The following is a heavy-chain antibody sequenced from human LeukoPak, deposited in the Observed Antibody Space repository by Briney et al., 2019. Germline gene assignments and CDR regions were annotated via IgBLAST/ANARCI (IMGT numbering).Heavy chain of an antibody. D-gene: IGHD3-22*01. CDR1: GFTFSSYG. V-gene: IGHV3-30*03. CDR2: ISYDGSNK. Sequence: GGSLRLSCAASGFTFSSYGMHWVRQAPGKGLEWVAVISYDGSNKYYADSVKGRFTISRDNSKNTLYLQMNSLRAEDTAVYYCATLPYYYDSSGPYLDYYGMDVWGQGTTVTVSS. CDR3: ATLPYYYDSSGPYLDYYGMDV. J-gene: IGHJ6*02.